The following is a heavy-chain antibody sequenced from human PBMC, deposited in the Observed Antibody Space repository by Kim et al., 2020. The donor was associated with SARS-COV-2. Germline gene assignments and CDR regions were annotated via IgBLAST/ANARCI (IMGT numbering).Heavy chain of an antibody. CDR2: ISAYNGNT. CDR1: GYTFTSYG. CDR3: ARDSEYSGYDPPNWFDP. D-gene: IGHD5-12*01. V-gene: IGHV1-18*01. J-gene: IGHJ5*02. Sequence: ASVKVSCKASGYTFTSYGISWVRQAPGQGLEWMGWISAYNGNTNYAQKLQGRVTMTTDTSTSTAYMELRSLRSDDTAVYYCARDSEYSGYDPPNWFDPWGQGTLVTVSS.